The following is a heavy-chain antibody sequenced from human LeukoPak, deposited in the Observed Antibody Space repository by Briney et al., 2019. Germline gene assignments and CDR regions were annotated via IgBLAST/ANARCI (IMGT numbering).Heavy chain of an antibody. CDR2: FNHSGST. D-gene: IGHD6-19*01. V-gene: IGHV4-34*01. CDR3: ARHQWLVFGWLET. J-gene: IGHJ5*02. Sequence: SETPSLTFAVYGGPLNGFYWSLIRPPPGKGPEWIGEFNHSGSTKIQPSLKDRVIQSVDTSKNQFSMKLSSVTAADAGVYYCARHQWLVFGWLETCGQGTLVTVSS. CDR1: GGPLNGFY.